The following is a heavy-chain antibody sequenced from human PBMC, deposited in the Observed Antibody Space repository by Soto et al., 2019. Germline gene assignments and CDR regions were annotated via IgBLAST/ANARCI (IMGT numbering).Heavy chain of an antibody. CDR1: GGSFSGYY. CDR2: INHSGST. Sequence: LSLTWAVYGGSFSGYYWSWIRQPPGKGLEWIGEINHSGSTNYNPSLKSRVTISVDTSKNQFSLKLSSVTAADTAVYYCARVRIVVVPAAPYYYGMDVWGQGTTVTVSS. D-gene: IGHD2-2*01. J-gene: IGHJ6*02. V-gene: IGHV4-34*01. CDR3: ARVRIVVVPAAPYYYGMDV.